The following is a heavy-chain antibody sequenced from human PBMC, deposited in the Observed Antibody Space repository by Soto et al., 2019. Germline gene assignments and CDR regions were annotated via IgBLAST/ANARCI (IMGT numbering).Heavy chain of an antibody. CDR2: IKEDGSEI. CDR1: GFSVNSYW. D-gene: IGHD5-12*01. J-gene: IGHJ4*02. CDR3: ARDIGFDYDN. V-gene: IGHV3-7*01. Sequence: PGGSLRLSCAVSGFSVNSYWMSWVRQAPGKGLEWVASIKEDGSEIYYLHAERCRFSISRDSAGNALHLTMNYLSAEDTGVYFCARDIGFDYDNWGQGTLVTVSS.